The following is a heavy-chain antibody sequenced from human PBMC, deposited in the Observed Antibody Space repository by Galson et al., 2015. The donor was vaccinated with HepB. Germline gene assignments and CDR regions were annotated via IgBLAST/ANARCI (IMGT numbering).Heavy chain of an antibody. Sequence: SLRLSCAASGFPFSNFAMSWVRQAPGKGLEWVSVISNGDGTTYYTDSVKGRFTISRDNSKNTLYLQMNSLRVEDTAVYYCAKQAGTFYDILATLPPDSWGQGTLVTVSS. CDR2: ISNGDGTT. V-gene: IGHV3-23*01. D-gene: IGHD3-9*01. CDR3: AKQAGTFYDILATLPPDS. CDR1: GFPFSNFA. J-gene: IGHJ4*02.